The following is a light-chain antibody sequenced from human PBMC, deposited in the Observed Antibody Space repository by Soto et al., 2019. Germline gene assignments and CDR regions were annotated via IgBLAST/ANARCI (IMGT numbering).Light chain of an antibody. J-gene: IGKJ5*01. V-gene: IGKV1-12*01. Sequence: DIQMTQSPSSVSASVGDRVTITCRASQSISSWLAWYQQRPGKAPKLLIYGASSLQSGVPSRFSGSGFGTYFTLTISSLQPEDFATYYCQQANSFPLTFGQGTRLEIK. CDR1: QSISSW. CDR2: GAS. CDR3: QQANSFPLT.